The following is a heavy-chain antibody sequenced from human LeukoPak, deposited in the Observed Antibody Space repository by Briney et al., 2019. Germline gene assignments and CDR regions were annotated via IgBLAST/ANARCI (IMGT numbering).Heavy chain of an antibody. CDR3: ARTGGVATPFDY. D-gene: IGHD3-3*01. V-gene: IGHV1-46*01. CDR2: INPSGGST. J-gene: IGHJ4*02. Sequence: ASVKVSCKASGYTFTSYYMHWVRQAPGQGLEWMGIINPSGGSTSYAQKFQGRVTMTRDPSTSTVYMELSSLRSGDTAVYYCARTGGVATPFDYWGQGTLVTVSS. CDR1: GYTFTSYY.